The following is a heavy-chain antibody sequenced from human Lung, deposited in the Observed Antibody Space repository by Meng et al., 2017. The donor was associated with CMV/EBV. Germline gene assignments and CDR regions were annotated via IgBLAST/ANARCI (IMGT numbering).Heavy chain of an antibody. CDR3: VGHQGRPRDGVRLV. CDR1: GLIFNKYG. Sequence: GGSLRLXXVASGLIFNKYGIHWIRQAPGKGLEWLSFIDVDGQRRYNGDTVKARFVVFKDRSKNTVGVQMNSLRVEDTAVYDCVGHQGRPRDGVRLVWGQGXLVTVSS. D-gene: IGHD3-10*01. CDR2: IDVDGQRR. J-gene: IGHJ4*02. V-gene: IGHV3-30*02.